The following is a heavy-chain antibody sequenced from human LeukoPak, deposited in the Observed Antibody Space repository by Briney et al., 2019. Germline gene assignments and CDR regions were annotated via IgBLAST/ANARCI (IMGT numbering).Heavy chain of an antibody. D-gene: IGHD6-19*01. Sequence: SETLSLTCTVSGGSISSYYWSWIRQPAGKGLEWIGRIYSTGSTNYNPSLKSRVTISVDTSKNQFSLKLSSVTAADTAVYYCARGRSRRSGWHSFDYWGQGTLVTVSS. J-gene: IGHJ4*02. CDR2: IYSTGST. CDR3: ARGRSRRSGWHSFDY. CDR1: GGSISSYY. V-gene: IGHV4-4*07.